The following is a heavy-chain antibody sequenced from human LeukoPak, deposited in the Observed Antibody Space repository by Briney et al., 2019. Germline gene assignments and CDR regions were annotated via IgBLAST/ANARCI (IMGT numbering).Heavy chain of an antibody. D-gene: IGHD2-15*01. V-gene: IGHV3-74*01. Sequence: GGSLRLSCAASGFTFSSYWLHWVRQAPGKGLVWVSRIDSDGSDTIYADSVKGRFTISRDNAKSTLYLQMSSLKAEDTAVYYCARGGYHHGFDIWGQGTMVTVSS. CDR1: GFTFSSYW. CDR2: IDSDGSDT. CDR3: ARGGYHHGFDI. J-gene: IGHJ3*02.